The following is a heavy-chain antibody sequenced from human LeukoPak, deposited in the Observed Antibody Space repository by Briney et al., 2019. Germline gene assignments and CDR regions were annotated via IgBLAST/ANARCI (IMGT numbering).Heavy chain of an antibody. V-gene: IGHV4-59*01. CDR3: AAHNSSWHPYYYNPGLDV. CDR2: IYHSGST. CDR1: GGSNSSSS. J-gene: IGHJ6*02. Sequence: AETLSLTCTVSGGSNSSSSWRWIRQAPGKGREGVGYIYHSGSTNYNPSLKSRVTISVETSKTQFSLKLSSVTAADTAVYYCAAHNSSWHPYYYNPGLDVWGQGTTVTVSS. D-gene: IGHD6-13*01.